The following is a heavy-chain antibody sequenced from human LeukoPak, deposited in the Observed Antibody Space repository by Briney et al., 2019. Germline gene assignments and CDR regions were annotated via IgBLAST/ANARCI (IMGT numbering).Heavy chain of an antibody. Sequence: SETLSLTCTVSGGSISSYYWSWIRQPPGKGLEWIGYINYSGSANYNPSLKSRVTISVDTSKNQFSLKLSPVTAADTAVYYCARDIDGDYYVSGGNFDYWGQGTLVTVSS. J-gene: IGHJ4*02. D-gene: IGHD3-10*01. V-gene: IGHV4-59*01. CDR2: INYSGSA. CDR3: ARDIDGDYYVSGGNFDY. CDR1: GGSISSYY.